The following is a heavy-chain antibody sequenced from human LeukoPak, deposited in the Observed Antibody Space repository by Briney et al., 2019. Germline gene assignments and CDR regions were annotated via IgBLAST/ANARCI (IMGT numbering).Heavy chain of an antibody. V-gene: IGHV3-9*03. Sequence: GGSLRLSCTASGFTFGDYAMHWVRHAPGKGLEWVSGISWNSGSIGYADSVKGRFTISRDNAKNSLYLQMNSLRAEDMALYYCATGPFSSSWYGGAFDIWGQGTMVTVSS. CDR1: GFTFGDYA. D-gene: IGHD6-13*01. CDR2: ISWNSGSI. CDR3: ATGPFSSSWYGGAFDI. J-gene: IGHJ3*02.